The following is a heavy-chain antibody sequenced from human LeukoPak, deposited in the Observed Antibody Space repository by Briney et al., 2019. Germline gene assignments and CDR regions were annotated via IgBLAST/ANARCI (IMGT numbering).Heavy chain of an antibody. CDR2: IYSGGST. CDR3: AREDIGYSSY. V-gene: IGHV3-66*01. J-gene: IGHJ4*02. D-gene: IGHD6-13*01. CDR1: GFTFSSYG. Sequence: GGSLRLSCAASGFTFSSYGMSWVRQAPGKGLEWVSVIYSGGSTYYADSVKGRFTISRDNSKNTLYLQMNSLRAEDTAVYYCAREDIGYSSYWGQGTLVTVSS.